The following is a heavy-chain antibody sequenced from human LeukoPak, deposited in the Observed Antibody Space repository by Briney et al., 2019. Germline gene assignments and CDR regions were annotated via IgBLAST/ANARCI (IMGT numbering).Heavy chain of an antibody. D-gene: IGHD4-11*01. J-gene: IGHJ6*02. V-gene: IGHV4-4*07. Sequence: SETLSLTCTVSGGSISSYYWSWIRQPAGKGLEWIGRIYTSGNTNYNPSLKSRVTTSVDTSKNQFSLKPTSVTAADTAVYYCARGHTVTSYYYYGMDVWGQGTTVTVSS. CDR1: GGSISSYY. CDR2: IYTSGNT. CDR3: ARGHTVTSYYYYGMDV.